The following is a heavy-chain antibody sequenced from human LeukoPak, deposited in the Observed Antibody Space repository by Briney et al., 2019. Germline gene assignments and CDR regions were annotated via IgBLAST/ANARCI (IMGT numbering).Heavy chain of an antibody. CDR1: GYTFTGYY. V-gene: IGHV1-2*02. CDR3: ARVANFWSGYDLAWFDP. CDR2: INPNSGGT. J-gene: IGHJ5*02. Sequence: ASVKVSCKASGYTFTGYYMHWVRQAPGQGLEWMGWINPNSGGTNYAQKFQGRVTMTRDTSISTAYMELSRLRSDDTAVYYCARVANFWSGYDLAWFDPWGQGTLVTVSS. D-gene: IGHD3-3*01.